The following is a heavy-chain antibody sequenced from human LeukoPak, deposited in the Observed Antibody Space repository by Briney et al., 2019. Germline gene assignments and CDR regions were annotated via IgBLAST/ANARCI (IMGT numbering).Heavy chain of an antibody. CDR3: ARLDYTDLYFDY. CDR2: IYTSVST. J-gene: IGHJ4*02. V-gene: IGHV4-61*02. Sequence: PSETLSLTCTVSGGSVSSSSYYWSWIRQPAGKGLEWIGRIYTSVSTNYNPSLKSRVTISVDTSKNQFSLKLTSVTAADTAVYYCARLDYTDLYFDYWGQGTLVTVSS. CDR1: GGSVSSSSYY. D-gene: IGHD4-17*01.